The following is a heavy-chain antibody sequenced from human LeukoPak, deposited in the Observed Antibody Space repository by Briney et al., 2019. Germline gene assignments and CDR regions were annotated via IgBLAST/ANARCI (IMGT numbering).Heavy chain of an antibody. CDR2: IKYDGDEE. CDR3: KSGGAAPGSFDD. CDR1: GFTFSDYW. D-gene: IGHD6-13*01. Sequence: GGSLRLSCAASGFTFSDYWMSWMRQAPGKGLEWVANIKYDGDEEYYVDSVKGRFTISRDNAKNSLYLQLNSLRVEDTAVYYCKSGGAAPGSFDDWGQGTLVTVSP. J-gene: IGHJ4*02. V-gene: IGHV3-7*01.